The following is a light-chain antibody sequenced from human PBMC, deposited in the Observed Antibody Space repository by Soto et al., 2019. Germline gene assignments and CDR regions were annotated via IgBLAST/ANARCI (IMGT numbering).Light chain of an antibody. J-gene: IGKJ3*01. CDR2: DAS. CDR3: QQRSNWPGT. Sequence: EIVLTQSPATLSLSLGERATLPCRASQSVSSYLAWYQQKPGQAPRLLIYDASNRATGIPARFSGSGSGTDFTLTISSLEPDDFAVYYCQQRSNWPGTFGPGTKVDIK. V-gene: IGKV3-11*01. CDR1: QSVSSY.